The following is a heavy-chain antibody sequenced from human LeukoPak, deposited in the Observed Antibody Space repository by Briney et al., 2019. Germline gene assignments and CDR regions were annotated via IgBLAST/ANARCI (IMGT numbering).Heavy chain of an antibody. CDR2: ISGSGGST. D-gene: IGHD6-19*01. CDR1: GFTFMIYT. Sequence: GGSLRLSCADSGFTFMIYTISWVRQAPGKGLEWVSAISGSGGSTYYADSVKGRFTISIDNSKNTLYLLMNSLRAEDTAVYYCAKDSLRAVAVTILEYRGEGTLVTVSS. J-gene: IGHJ4*02. V-gene: IGHV3-23*01. CDR3: AKDSLRAVAVTILEY.